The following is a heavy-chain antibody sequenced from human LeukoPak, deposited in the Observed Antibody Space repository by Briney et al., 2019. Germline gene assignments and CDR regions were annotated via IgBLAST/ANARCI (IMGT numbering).Heavy chain of an antibody. D-gene: IGHD3-3*01. CDR3: VRARPIFAVVSSFDY. CDR2: IYSGGNT. J-gene: IGHJ4*02. V-gene: IGHV3-NL1*01. Sequence: GGSLRLSCAASGFTFSSYGMHWVRQAPGKGLEWVSVIYSGGNTYYADSVKGRFTISRDNSKNTLYLHLNRLRVEDTAVYYCVRARPIFAVVSSFDYWGQGTLVTVSS. CDR1: GFTFSSYG.